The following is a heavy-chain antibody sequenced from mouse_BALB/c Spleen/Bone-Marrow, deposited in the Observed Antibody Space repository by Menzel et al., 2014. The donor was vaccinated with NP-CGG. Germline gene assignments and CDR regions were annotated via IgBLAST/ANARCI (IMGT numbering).Heavy chain of an antibody. CDR1: GYTFTSYY. CDR3: AKSDSYGGWYFDV. V-gene: IGHV1S56*01. J-gene: IGHJ1*01. Sequence: QVQLQQSGPELVKPGASLKMSCKASGYTFTSYYIHWVKQRPGQGLEWIGWIYPGDGSTKYNEKFKGKTTLTADKSSSTAYMLLSSLTSEDSAIYFCAKSDSYGGWYFDVWGAGTTVTVSS. D-gene: IGHD2-12*01. CDR2: IYPGDGST.